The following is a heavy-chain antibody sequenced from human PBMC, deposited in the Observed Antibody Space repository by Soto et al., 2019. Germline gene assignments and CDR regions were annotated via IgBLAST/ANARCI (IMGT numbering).Heavy chain of an antibody. Sequence: SVKVSCKASGGTFSSYAISWVRQAPGQGLEWMGGIIPIFGTANYAQKFQGRVTITADKSTSTAYMELSSLRSEDTAVYYCARVGGVIAHVNMVRAPLDHYYYYGMDVWGPGTTVTVSS. J-gene: IGHJ6*02. V-gene: IGHV1-69*06. CDR1: GGTFSSYA. CDR3: ARVGGVIAHVNMVRAPLDHYYYYGMDV. CDR2: IIPIFGTA. D-gene: IGHD3-10*01.